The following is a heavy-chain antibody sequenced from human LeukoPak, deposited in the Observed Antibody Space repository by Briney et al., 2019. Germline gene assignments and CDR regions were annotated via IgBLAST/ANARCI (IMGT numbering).Heavy chain of an antibody. J-gene: IGHJ4*02. CDR3: AKQLGYCSDGSCYFPY. Sequence: GGSLRLSCAASGFTFNNSWMNWVRQAPGKGLEWVANIKQDGSEKYYIDSVKGRFSISRDNTKNSLYLQINSLRADDTAVYYCAKQLGYCSDGSCYFPYWGQGTLVTVSS. D-gene: IGHD2-15*01. V-gene: IGHV3-7*03. CDR2: IKQDGSEK. CDR1: GFTFNNSW.